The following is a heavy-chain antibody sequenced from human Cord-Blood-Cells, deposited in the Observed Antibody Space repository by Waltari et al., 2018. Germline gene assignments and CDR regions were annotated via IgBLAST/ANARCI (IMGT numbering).Heavy chain of an antibody. D-gene: IGHD2-2*01. Sequence: EVQLVESGGGLVQPGRSLRLSCTASGFTFGAYAMSWFRQAPGRGLEWVGFIRSKAYGGTTEYAASVKGRFTISRDDSKSIAYLQMNSLKTEDTAVYYCTREPQPLSPYYYYGMDVWGQGTTVTVSS. CDR3: TREPQPLSPYYYYGMDV. CDR2: IRSKAYGGTT. V-gene: IGHV3-49*03. CDR1: GFTFGAYA. J-gene: IGHJ6*02.